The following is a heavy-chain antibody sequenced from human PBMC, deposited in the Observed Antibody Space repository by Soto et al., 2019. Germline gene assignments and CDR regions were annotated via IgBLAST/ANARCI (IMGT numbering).Heavy chain of an antibody. CDR2: ISAYNGNT. D-gene: IGHD3-10*01. CDR3: ASSPLMVRGVIIPRQAKNWFDP. CDR1: GYTFTSYG. V-gene: IGHV1-18*01. Sequence: ASVKVSCKASGYTFTSYGISWVRQAPGQGLEWMGWISAYNGNTNYAQKLQGRVTMTTDTSTSTAYMELRSLRSDDTAVYYCASSPLMVRGVIIPRQAKNWFDPWGQGTLVTVSS. J-gene: IGHJ5*02.